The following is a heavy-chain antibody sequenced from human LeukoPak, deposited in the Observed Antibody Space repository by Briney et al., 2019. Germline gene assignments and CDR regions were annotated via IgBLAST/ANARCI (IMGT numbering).Heavy chain of an antibody. CDR2: ISAYNGNT. V-gene: IGHV1-18*01. Sequence: ASVKVSCKASGYTFTSYGISWVRQAPGQGLEWMGWISAYNGNTNYAQKLQGRVTMTTDTSTGTAYMELRSLRSDDTAVYYCAREPYDYVWGSPGDAFDIWGQGTMVTVSS. CDR3: AREPYDYVWGSPGDAFDI. CDR1: GYTFTSYG. J-gene: IGHJ3*02. D-gene: IGHD3-16*01.